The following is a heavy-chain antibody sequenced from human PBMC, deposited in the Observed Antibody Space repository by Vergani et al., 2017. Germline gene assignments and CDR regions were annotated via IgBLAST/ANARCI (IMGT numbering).Heavy chain of an antibody. J-gene: IGHJ4*02. Sequence: QVQLQESGPGLVKPSETLSLTCTVSGGSISSYYWSWIRQPPGKGLEWIGYIYYSGSTNYNPSLKCRVTISVDTSKNQFSLKLSSVTAADTAVYYCASGFGEFPLFDYWGQGTLVTVSS. D-gene: IGHD3-10*01. CDR1: GGSISSYY. CDR3: ASGFGEFPLFDY. V-gene: IGHV4-59*01. CDR2: IYYSGST.